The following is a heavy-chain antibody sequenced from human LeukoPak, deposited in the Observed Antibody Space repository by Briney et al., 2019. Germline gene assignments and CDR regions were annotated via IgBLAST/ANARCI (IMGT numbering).Heavy chain of an antibody. CDR3: AKGAEYVYYFDY. CDR1: GFTFSSYA. CDR2: ISDSGGST. V-gene: IGHV3-23*01. J-gene: IGHJ4*02. D-gene: IGHD2/OR15-2a*01. Sequence: GGSLRLSCAASGFTFSSYAMSWVRQAPGKGLEWVSAISDSGGSTYYADSVKGRFTISRDNSKNTLYLQMNSLRAEDTAVYHCAKGAEYVYYFDYWGQGTLVTVSS.